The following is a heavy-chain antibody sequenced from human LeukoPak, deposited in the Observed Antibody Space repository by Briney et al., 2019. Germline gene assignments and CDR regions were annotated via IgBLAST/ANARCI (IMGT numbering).Heavy chain of an antibody. J-gene: IGHJ5*02. Sequence: ASVKVSCKASVYTFTDYYMHWVRQAPGQGLAWMGWINPNSGGTNYAQKFQGRVTMTRDTSISTAYMELSRLRSDDTAVYYCARDLVDGSSTSCSPSSWFDTWGQGTLVTVSS. CDR3: ARDLVDGSSTSCSPSSWFDT. D-gene: IGHD2-2*01. V-gene: IGHV1-2*02. CDR2: INPNSGGT. CDR1: VYTFTDYY.